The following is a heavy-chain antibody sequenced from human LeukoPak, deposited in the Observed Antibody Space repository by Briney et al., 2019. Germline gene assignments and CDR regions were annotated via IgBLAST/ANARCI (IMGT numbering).Heavy chain of an antibody. J-gene: IGHJ4*02. Sequence: SGGSLRLSCGVSGFTFSNYGMLWVRQAPGKGLEWVSGINWNGGSTGYADSVKGRFTISRDNAKNSLYLQMNSLRAEDTALYYCARYGGGSWRGEEDYWGQGTLVTVSS. CDR3: ARYGGGSWRGEEDY. V-gene: IGHV3-20*04. CDR1: GFTFSNYG. D-gene: IGHD2-15*01. CDR2: INWNGGST.